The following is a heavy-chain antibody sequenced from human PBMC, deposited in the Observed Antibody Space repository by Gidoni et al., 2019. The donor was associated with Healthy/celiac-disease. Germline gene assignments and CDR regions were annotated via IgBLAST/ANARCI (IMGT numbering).Heavy chain of an antibody. D-gene: IGHD1-26*01. J-gene: IGHJ4*02. CDR3: ARDRIWYSGSYHDY. CDR1: GFPFRCYS. CDR2: ISSSSSTI. Sequence: EVQLAKSGGGLVQPGGSLSLPFEASGFPFRCYSMNWVRQAPGTGLEWVSYISSSSSTIYQADSEKGRFTITRDNSKNSLYLQMNRLRAEDTAVYYCARDRIWYSGSYHDYWGQGTLVTVSS. V-gene: IGHV3-48*01.